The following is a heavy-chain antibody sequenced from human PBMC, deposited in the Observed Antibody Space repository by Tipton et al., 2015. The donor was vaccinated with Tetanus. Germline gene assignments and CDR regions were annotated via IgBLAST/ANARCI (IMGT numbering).Heavy chain of an antibody. CDR3: ARDWDRYCSGGSCYGVYYYYYGMDV. CDR2: ISSSSSYI. V-gene: IGHV3-21*01. D-gene: IGHD2-15*01. CDR1: GFTFSSYS. Sequence: SLRLSCAASGFTFSSYSMNWVRQAPGKGLEWVSSISSSSSYIYYADSVKGRFTISRDNAKNSLYLQMNSLRAEDTAVYYCARDWDRYCSGGSCYGVYYYYYGMDVWGRGTTVTVSS. J-gene: IGHJ6*02.